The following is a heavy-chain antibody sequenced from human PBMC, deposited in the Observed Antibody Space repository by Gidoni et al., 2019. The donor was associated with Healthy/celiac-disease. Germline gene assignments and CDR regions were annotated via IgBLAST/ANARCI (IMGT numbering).Heavy chain of an antibody. D-gene: IGHD6-19*01. J-gene: IGHJ6*02. Sequence: QVQLVESGGGVVQPGRSLRLSCAASGFTFSSYGLHWVRQAPGKGLEWVAVISYEGSNKYYADSVKGRFTISRDNSKNTLYLQMNSLRAEDTAVYYCAKDTIAVAGTLEYYGMDVWGQGTTVTVSS. CDR1: GFTFSSYG. V-gene: IGHV3-30*18. CDR2: ISYEGSNK. CDR3: AKDTIAVAGTLEYYGMDV.